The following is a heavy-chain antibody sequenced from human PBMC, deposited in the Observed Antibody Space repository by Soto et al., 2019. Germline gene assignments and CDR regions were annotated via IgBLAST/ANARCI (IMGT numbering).Heavy chain of an antibody. D-gene: IGHD3-3*01. Sequence: SETLPLTCTVSGGSISSYYWSWIRQPPGKGLEWIGYIYYSGSTNYNPSLKSRVTISVDTSKNQFSLKLSSVTAADTAVYYCARGSYDFWSGYYSGMYYMDVWGKGTTVTVSS. V-gene: IGHV4-59*08. CDR3: ARGSYDFWSGYYSGMYYMDV. J-gene: IGHJ6*03. CDR2: IYYSGST. CDR1: GGSISSYY.